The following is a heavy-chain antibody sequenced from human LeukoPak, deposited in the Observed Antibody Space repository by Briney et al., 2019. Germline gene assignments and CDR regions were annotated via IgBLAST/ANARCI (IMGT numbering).Heavy chain of an antibody. CDR2: ISNSGSTI. J-gene: IGHJ4*02. V-gene: IGHV3-48*02. CDR1: GFTFSSYT. CDR3: VRYFDK. Sequence: GGSLRLSCATSGFTFSSYTMNWVRQAPGKGLEWVSYISNSGSTIYYADSVKGRYTISRDNAKNSLYLQMNSLRDEDTAIYYCVRYFDKWGQGTLVTVSS. D-gene: IGHD1-14*01.